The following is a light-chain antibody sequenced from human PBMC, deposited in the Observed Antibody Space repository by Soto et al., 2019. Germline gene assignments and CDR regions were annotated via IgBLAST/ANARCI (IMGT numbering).Light chain of an antibody. CDR1: QSISSW. CDR3: QHYNTFPWT. CDR2: DAS. V-gene: IGKV1-5*01. Sequence: DIQMTQSPSTLSASVGDRVTITCRASQSISSWLAWYQQKPGKAPKLLIYDASNLESGVPSRFSGSGSGAEFTLTISSLQPADFATYYCQHYNTFPWTFGQGTKVEIK. J-gene: IGKJ1*01.